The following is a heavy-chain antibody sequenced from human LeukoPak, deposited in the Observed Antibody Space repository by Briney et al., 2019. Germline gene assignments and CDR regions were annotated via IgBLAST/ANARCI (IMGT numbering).Heavy chain of an antibody. CDR3: ARDRTYYYDSSAPSGAFDI. CDR2: ISAYNGNT. CDR1: GYTFTSYG. Sequence: GASVKVSCKASGYTFTSYGISWVRQAPGQGLEWMGWISAYNGNTNYAQKLQGRVTMTTDTSTSTAYMELRSLRSDDTAVYYCARDRTYYYDSSAPSGAFDIWGQGTMVTVSS. J-gene: IGHJ3*02. V-gene: IGHV1-18*01. D-gene: IGHD3-22*01.